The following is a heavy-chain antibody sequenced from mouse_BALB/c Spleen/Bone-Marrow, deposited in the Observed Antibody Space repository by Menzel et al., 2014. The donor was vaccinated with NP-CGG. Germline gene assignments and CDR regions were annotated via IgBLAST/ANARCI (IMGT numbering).Heavy chain of an antibody. J-gene: IGHJ3*01. CDR2: IHYSGST. CDR3: GGYYYDYPWFAY. V-gene: IGHV3-1*02. Sequence: VQLKESGPDLVKPSQSLSLTCTVTGYSITSGYSWHWIRQFPGNKLEWMGYIHYSGSTNYNPSLNSRISITRDTSKNQFCLKLKSVTTEDKATYYYGGYYYDYPWFAYWGQGTLVTVSA. D-gene: IGHD2-4*01. CDR1: GYSITSGYS.